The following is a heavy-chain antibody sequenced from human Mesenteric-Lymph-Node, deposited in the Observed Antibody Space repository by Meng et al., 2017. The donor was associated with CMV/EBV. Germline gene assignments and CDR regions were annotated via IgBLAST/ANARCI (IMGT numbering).Heavy chain of an antibody. Sequence: GESLKISCAASGFTFSSYAMSWVRQAPGKGLEWVSLIYSGGSNTYYADSVKGRFTISRDDSKNTLYLQMNSPRAEDTAVYYCAKTPGDSSTWHFDYWGQGTLVTVSS. D-gene: IGHD6-13*01. V-gene: IGHV3-23*03. CDR2: IYSGGSNT. CDR1: GFTFSSYA. J-gene: IGHJ4*02. CDR3: AKTPGDSSTWHFDY.